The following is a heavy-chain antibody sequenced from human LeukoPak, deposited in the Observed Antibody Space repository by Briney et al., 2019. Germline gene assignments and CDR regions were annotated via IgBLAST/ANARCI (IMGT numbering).Heavy chain of an antibody. V-gene: IGHV4-39*01. CDR2: IYYSGST. CDR3: ARSSGYSSSGGLNWFDA. CDR1: GGSISSSSYY. Sequence: SETLSLTCTVSGGSISSSSYYWGWIRQPPGKGLEWIGSIYYSGSTYYNPSLKSRVTISVDTSKNQFSLKLSSVTAADTAVYYCARSSGYSSSGGLNWFDAWGQGTLVTVSS. D-gene: IGHD6-13*01. J-gene: IGHJ5*02.